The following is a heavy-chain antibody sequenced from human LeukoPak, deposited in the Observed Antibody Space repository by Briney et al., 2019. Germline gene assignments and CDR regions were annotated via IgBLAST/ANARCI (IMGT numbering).Heavy chain of an antibody. D-gene: IGHD6-19*01. V-gene: IGHV5-51*01. CDR1: GYSFTSYW. Sequence: GESLKISYKGSGYSFTSYWIGWARQMPGKGLEWMGIIYPGDSDTRYSPSFQGQVTISADKSISTAYLQWSSLKASDTAMYYCARLGRYSSDWFDPWGQGTLVTVSS. CDR2: IYPGDSDT. CDR3: ARLGRYSSDWFDP. J-gene: IGHJ5*02.